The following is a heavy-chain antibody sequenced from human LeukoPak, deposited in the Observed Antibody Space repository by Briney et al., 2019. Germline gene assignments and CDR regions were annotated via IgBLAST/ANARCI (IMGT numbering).Heavy chain of an antibody. CDR3: ARSAPRDAFDI. J-gene: IGHJ3*02. Sequence: PGGSLRLSCAVSGFTFDDYTMHWVRQAPGKGLEWVSLISWDGGSTYYADSVKGRFTISRDNSKNSLYLQMNSLRTEDTALYYCARSAPRDAFDIWGQGTMVTVSS. CDR1: GFTFDDYT. CDR2: ISWDGGST. V-gene: IGHV3-43*01.